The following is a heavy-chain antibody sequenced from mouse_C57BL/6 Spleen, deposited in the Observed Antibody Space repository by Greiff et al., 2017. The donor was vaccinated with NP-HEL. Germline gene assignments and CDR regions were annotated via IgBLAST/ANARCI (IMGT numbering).Heavy chain of an antibody. J-gene: IGHJ4*01. V-gene: IGHV1-7*01. CDR1: GYTFTSYW. CDR2: INPSSGYT. CDR3: ARSPYYYAMDY. Sequence: QVQLKESGAELAKPGASVKLSCKASGYTFTSYWMHWVKQRPGQGLEWIGYINPSSGYTKSNQKFKDKATLTDDKSSSTAYMQLISLTYEDSAVYYCARSPYYYAMDYWGQGTSVTVSS.